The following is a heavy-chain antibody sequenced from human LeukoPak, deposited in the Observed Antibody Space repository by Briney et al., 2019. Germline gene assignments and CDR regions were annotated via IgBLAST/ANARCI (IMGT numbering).Heavy chain of an antibody. D-gene: IGHD3-22*01. J-gene: IGHJ3*02. Sequence: ASVKVSCKASGYTFTGYYMHWVRQAPGQGLEWMGWINPNSGGTNYAQKLQGRVTMTTDTSTSTAYMELRSLRSDDTAVYYCARDKPLRTYYYDSSGYYVDAFDIWGQGTMVTVSS. CDR3: ARDKPLRTYYYDSSGYYVDAFDI. V-gene: IGHV1-2*02. CDR1: GYTFTGYY. CDR2: INPNSGGT.